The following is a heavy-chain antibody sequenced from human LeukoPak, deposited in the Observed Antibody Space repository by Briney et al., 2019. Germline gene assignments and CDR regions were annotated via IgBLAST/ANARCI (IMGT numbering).Heavy chain of an antibody. Sequence: ASLKVSCKASGYTFSSYYMHWVRQAPGQGLEWLAIISPSGGSTTYAQKFQGRVTMTRDTSRSTVYMELSSLRSEDTAVYYCARGGGYSPRQQFDYWGQGTLVTVSS. J-gene: IGHJ4*02. CDR2: ISPSGGST. CDR3: ARGGGYSPRQQFDY. CDR1: GYTFSSYY. V-gene: IGHV1-46*01. D-gene: IGHD5-18*01.